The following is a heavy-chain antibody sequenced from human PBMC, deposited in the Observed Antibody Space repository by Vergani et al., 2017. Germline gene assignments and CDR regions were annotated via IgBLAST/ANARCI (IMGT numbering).Heavy chain of an antibody. CDR3: AKERSGYYPTGDAFDI. CDR2: ISYDGSNK. V-gene: IGHV3-30*01. CDR1: GFTFSSYA. D-gene: IGHD3-22*01. Sequence: QVQLVESGGGVVQPGRSLRLSCAASGFTFSSYAMHWVRQAPGKGLEWVAVISYDGSNKYYADSVKGRFTISRDNSKNTLYLQMNSLRAEDTAVYYCAKERSGYYPTGDAFDIWGQGTMVTVSS. J-gene: IGHJ3*02.